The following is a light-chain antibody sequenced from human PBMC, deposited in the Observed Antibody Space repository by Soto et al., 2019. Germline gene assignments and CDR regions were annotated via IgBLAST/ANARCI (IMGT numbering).Light chain of an antibody. Sequence: QSALTQPASVSGSPGQSITISCTGTSSDVGGYNYVSWYQQHPGKAPKPMVYEVTHRPSGVSNRFSGSKSGNTASLTISGLQAEDEADYYCSSYTTTNTYVFGTGTKVTVL. CDR1: SSDVGGYNY. CDR2: EVT. V-gene: IGLV2-14*01. CDR3: SSYTTTNTYV. J-gene: IGLJ1*01.